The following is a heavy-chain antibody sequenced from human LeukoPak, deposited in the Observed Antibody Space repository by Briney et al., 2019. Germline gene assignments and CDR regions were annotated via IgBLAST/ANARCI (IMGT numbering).Heavy chain of an antibody. D-gene: IGHD3-22*01. CDR3: ARVPAYDSSGYYEQNLYYYYYMDV. V-gene: IGHV1-69*13. J-gene: IGHJ6*03. CDR2: IIPIFGTA. Sequence: ASVKVSCKASGGTFSSYAISWVRQAPGQGLEWMGGIIPIFGTANYAQKFQGRVTITADESTSTAYMELSSLRSEDTAVYYCARVPAYDSSGYYEQNLYYYYYMDVWGKGTTVTVSS. CDR1: GGTFSSYA.